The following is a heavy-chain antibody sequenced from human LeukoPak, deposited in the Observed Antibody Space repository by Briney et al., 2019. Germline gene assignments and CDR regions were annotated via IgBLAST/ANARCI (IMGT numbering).Heavy chain of an antibody. CDR2: ISGSGDST. J-gene: IGHJ5*02. Sequence: GGSLRLSCAASGFTFSSYGMTWVRQAPGKGLEWVSAISGSGDSTYYADSVKGRFTISRDNSKNTLYLQMNSLRAEDTAIYYCAKRYSDSGTYTNWFDPWGQGTLVTVSS. CDR3: AKRYSDSGTYTNWFDP. D-gene: IGHD3-10*01. CDR1: GFTFSSYG. V-gene: IGHV3-23*01.